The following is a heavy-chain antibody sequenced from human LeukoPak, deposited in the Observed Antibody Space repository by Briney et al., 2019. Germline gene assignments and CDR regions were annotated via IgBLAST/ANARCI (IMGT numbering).Heavy chain of an antibody. CDR2: ISAYNGNT. CDR3: ARDSGYYYPGWFDP. Sequence: ASVKVSCKASGYTFTSYGISWVRQAPGQGLEWMGWISAYNGNTNYAQKLQGRVTMTTDTSTSTAYMELRSLRSDDTAVYYCARDSGYYYPGWFDPWGQGTLVTVSS. J-gene: IGHJ5*02. D-gene: IGHD3-22*01. CDR1: GYTFTSYG. V-gene: IGHV1-18*01.